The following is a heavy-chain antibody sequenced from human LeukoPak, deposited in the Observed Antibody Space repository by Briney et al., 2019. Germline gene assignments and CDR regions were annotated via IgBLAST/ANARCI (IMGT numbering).Heavy chain of an antibody. CDR1: GFTFSSYA. D-gene: IGHD3-10*01. CDR3: AKVYGSGSYNSFDY. V-gene: IGHV3-23*01. J-gene: IGHJ4*02. CDR2: ISGSGGST. Sequence: PGGSLRLSCAASGFTFSSYAMSWVRQAPGKGLEWASFISGSGGSTYYADSVKGRFTVSRDSSKNTLYLQMNSLRAEDTAVYYCAKVYGSGSYNSFDYWGQGTLVTVSS.